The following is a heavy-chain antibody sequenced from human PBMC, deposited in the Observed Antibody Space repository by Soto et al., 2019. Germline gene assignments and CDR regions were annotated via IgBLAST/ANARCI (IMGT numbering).Heavy chain of an antibody. CDR2: GFDFWST. J-gene: IGHJ5*02. CDR1: GASFKSSY. CDR3: ARLIDGYPPHNYFDP. V-gene: IGHV4-59*01. Sequence: QVQLQQSVALLVKPSETLSLTCSVSGASFKSSYWAWIRQSPGRAPEWVGYGFDFWSTGYHPSLKGRLTISMDTSKNQVSLSLRSVTVADTGIYYCARLIDGYPPHNYFDPWGQGTLVTVSS. D-gene: IGHD2-2*03.